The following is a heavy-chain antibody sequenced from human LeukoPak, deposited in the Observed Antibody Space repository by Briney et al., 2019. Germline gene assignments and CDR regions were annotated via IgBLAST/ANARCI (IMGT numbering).Heavy chain of an antibody. V-gene: IGHV3-7*01. CDR2: IKQDGSEK. D-gene: IGHD3-22*01. CDR1: GFTFSSYW. Sequence: GGPLRLSCAASGFTFSSYWMSWVRQAPGKGLEWVANIKQDGSEKYYVDPVKGRFTISRDNDKNSLYLQVNSLRAEDTAVYYCARGGYYDTSGYRPLDYWGQGTLATISS. J-gene: IGHJ4*02. CDR3: ARGGYYDTSGYRPLDY.